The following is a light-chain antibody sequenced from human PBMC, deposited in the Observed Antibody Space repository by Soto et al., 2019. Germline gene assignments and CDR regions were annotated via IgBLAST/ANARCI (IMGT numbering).Light chain of an antibody. V-gene: IGKV4-1*01. CDR1: QSVFYSSNNKNY. J-gene: IGKJ1*01. Sequence: DIVMTQSPDSLAVSLGERATINCKSSQSVFYSSNNKNYLAWYRQKPGQPPKLLIYWAATRESGVHDRFSGSGSGTDFTLTISSLQAEDGAVYYCQQYYRPWTFGQGTKVEIK. CDR2: WAA. CDR3: QQYYRPWT.